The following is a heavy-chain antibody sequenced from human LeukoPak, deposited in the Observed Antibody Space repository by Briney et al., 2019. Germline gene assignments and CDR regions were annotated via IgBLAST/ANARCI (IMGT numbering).Heavy chain of an antibody. Sequence: GGSLRLSCAASGFTFSSYAMSWVRQAPGKGLEWVSAISGSGGSTYYADSVKGRFTISRDNSKDTLYLQMNSLRAEDTAVYYCAKDTMTTVTTLLDYWGQGTLVTVSS. CDR2: ISGSGGST. CDR1: GFTFSSYA. D-gene: IGHD4-11*01. V-gene: IGHV3-23*01. J-gene: IGHJ4*02. CDR3: AKDTMTTVTTLLDY.